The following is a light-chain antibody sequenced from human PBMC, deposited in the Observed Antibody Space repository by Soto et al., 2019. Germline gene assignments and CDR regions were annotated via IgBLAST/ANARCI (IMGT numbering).Light chain of an antibody. Sequence: QSVLTQPPSVSEAPRQRVTISCSGRSSNIGKNSVNWYQQLPGKAPKLLIYYDDMLPSGVSGRFSGSKSGTSASLAISGLQSEDEADYYCATWDDSLKAVVFGGGTQLTVL. CDR2: YDD. J-gene: IGLJ2*01. CDR1: SSNIGKNS. CDR3: ATWDDSLKAVV. V-gene: IGLV1-36*01.